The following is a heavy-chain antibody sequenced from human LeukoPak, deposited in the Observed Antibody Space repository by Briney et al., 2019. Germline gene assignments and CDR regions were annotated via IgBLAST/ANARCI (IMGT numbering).Heavy chain of an antibody. J-gene: IGHJ4*02. CDR1: GFTFSSYS. CDR2: ISTSSSTI. V-gene: IGHV3-48*02. Sequence: PGGPLRLSCAASGFTFSSYSMDWVRQAPGKGLEWVSYISTSSSTIYYADSVKGRFTISRGNAKNSLYLQMNSLRDEDTAVYYCARGRSAAGPLHYFDSWGQGTLVTVSS. CDR3: ARGRSAAGPLHYFDS. D-gene: IGHD6-13*01.